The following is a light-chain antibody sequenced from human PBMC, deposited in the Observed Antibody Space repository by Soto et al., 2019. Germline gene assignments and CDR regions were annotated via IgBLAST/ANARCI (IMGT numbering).Light chain of an antibody. CDR3: QQSYRTPLT. Sequence: DIQMTQSPSSLSASMGDRVAITCRASQSITNSLNWYQQKPGTAPNLLIYAASTLQGGVPSRFSGSGSGTDFTLTISSLQPEDFATYYCQQSYRTPLTFGGGTKV. J-gene: IGKJ4*01. V-gene: IGKV1-39*01. CDR1: QSITNS. CDR2: AAS.